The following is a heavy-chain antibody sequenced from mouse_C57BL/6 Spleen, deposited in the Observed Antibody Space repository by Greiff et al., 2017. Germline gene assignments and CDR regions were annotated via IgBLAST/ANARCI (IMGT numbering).Heavy chain of an antibody. J-gene: IGHJ2*01. D-gene: IGHD1-1*01. CDR1: GYTFTSYW. V-gene: IGHV1-69*01. CDR2: IDPSDSYT. CDR3: ARKGDYYGSSYYFDY. Sequence: QVQLQQPGAELVMPGASVKLSCKVSGYTFTSYWMHWVKQRPGQGLEWIGEIDPSDSYTNYNQKFKGKSTLTVDKSSSTAYMQLSSLTSEDSAVYYCARKGDYYGSSYYFDYWGQGTTLTVSS.